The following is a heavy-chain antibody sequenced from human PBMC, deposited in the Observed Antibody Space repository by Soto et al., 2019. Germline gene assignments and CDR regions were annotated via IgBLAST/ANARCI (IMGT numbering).Heavy chain of an antibody. V-gene: IGHV4-61*01. J-gene: IGHJ4*02. Sequence: QVQLQESGPGLVKPSETLSLTCTVSGGSVSSGSYYWSWIRQPPGKGLEWIGYIYYSGSTNYNPSLKSRVTISVDTSKNQFSLKLSSVTAADTAVYYCASYSSGWGFDYWGQGTLVTVSS. CDR2: IYYSGST. CDR3: ASYSSGWGFDY. D-gene: IGHD6-19*01. CDR1: GGSVSSGSYY.